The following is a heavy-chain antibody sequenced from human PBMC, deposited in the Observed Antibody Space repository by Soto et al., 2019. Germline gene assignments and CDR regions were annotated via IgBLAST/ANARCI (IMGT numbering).Heavy chain of an antibody. CDR1: GYTFTGYY. Sequence: ASVKVSCKASGYTFTGYYMHWVRQAPGQGLEWMGWINPSSGGTNYAQKFQGWVTMTRDTSISTAYMELSRLRSDDTAVYYCARALLTVTTSFDYWGQGTLVTVSS. D-gene: IGHD4-17*01. CDR3: ARALLTVTTSFDY. V-gene: IGHV1-2*04. J-gene: IGHJ4*02. CDR2: INPSSGGT.